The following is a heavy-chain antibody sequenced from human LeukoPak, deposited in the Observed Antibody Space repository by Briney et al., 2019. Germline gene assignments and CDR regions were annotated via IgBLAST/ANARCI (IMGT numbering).Heavy chain of an antibody. CDR2: IYSGGST. Sequence: GGSLRLSCAASGVTVSNNYMNWVRQAPGKGLEWVSLIYSGGSTYYADSVKGRFTISRDNSKNTLYLQMNSLRAEDTAAYYCARDPPAVAANTYGWGQGTLVTVSS. J-gene: IGHJ4*02. D-gene: IGHD6-6*01. V-gene: IGHV3-66*01. CDR1: GVTVSNNY. CDR3: ARDPPAVAANTYG.